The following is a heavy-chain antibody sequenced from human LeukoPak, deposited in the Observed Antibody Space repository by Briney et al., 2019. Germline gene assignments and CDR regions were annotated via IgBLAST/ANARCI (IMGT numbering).Heavy chain of an antibody. Sequence: GGSLRLSCAASGFTFDDYAMHWVRQAPEKGLEWVSGISWNSGSIGYADSVKGRFTISRDNAKNSLYLQMNSLRAEDTALYYCAKDPDYGDYEAYFDYWGQGTLVTVSS. CDR3: AKDPDYGDYEAYFDY. J-gene: IGHJ4*02. CDR1: GFTFDDYA. CDR2: ISWNSGSI. V-gene: IGHV3-9*01. D-gene: IGHD4-17*01.